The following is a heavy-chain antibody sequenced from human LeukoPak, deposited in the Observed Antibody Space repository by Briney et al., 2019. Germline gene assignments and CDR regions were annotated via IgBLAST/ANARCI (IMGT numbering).Heavy chain of an antibody. CDR1: GASFNTGDYY. CDR3: ARGAPPDS. J-gene: IGHJ4*02. V-gene: IGHV4-31*03. CDR2: IYNSGST. Sequence: SETLSLTCIVSGASFNTGDYYWTWIRQHPGKGLEWIGYIYNSGSTYYNPSLKSRVTISVDTSKNHFSLRLTSVTAADSAVYYCARGAPPDSWGQGTLVTVSS.